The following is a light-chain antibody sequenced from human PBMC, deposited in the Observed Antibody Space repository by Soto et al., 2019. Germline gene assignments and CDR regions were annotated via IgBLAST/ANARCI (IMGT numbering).Light chain of an antibody. V-gene: IGKV3-20*01. CDR3: QQYGSWPPIT. CDR1: QSVSSNY. CDR2: GAS. Sequence: DSVLTQSPGTLSLSPGERATLSCRASQSVSSNYLAWYQQKPGQAPRLLIYGASTRATGIPDRFSGSGSGTEFTLTISSLQSEDFAVYYCQQYGSWPPITFGQGTRLEIK. J-gene: IGKJ5*01.